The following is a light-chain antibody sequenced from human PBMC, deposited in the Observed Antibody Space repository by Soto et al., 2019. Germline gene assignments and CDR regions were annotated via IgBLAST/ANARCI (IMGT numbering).Light chain of an antibody. J-gene: IGKJ1*01. Sequence: DIQMTQSPSTLSASIGDRVTITCRASQSISMWLAWYQHKPGKAPKLLIYKASSLESGVPSRFSGSGSGTEFTRTISSLQPDDFATDYGQQYNRYWTFGQGTKVEIK. V-gene: IGKV1-5*03. CDR3: QQYNRYWT. CDR1: QSISMW. CDR2: KAS.